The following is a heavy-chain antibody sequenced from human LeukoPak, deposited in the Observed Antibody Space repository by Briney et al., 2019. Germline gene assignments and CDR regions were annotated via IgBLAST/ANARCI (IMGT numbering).Heavy chain of an antibody. J-gene: IGHJ3*02. Sequence: PGGSLRLSCAASGFTFSGFYMSWIRQAPGKGLEWVSYISSSSSYTNYADSVKGRFTISRDNAKNSLYLQINSLRAEDTAVYYCARFYGSGSWNDAFDIWGQGTMVTVSS. CDR3: ARFYGSGSWNDAFDI. CDR2: ISSSSSYT. V-gene: IGHV3-11*03. D-gene: IGHD3-10*01. CDR1: GFTFSGFY.